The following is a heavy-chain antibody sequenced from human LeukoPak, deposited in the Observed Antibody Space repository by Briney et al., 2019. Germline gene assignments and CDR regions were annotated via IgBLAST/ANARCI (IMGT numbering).Heavy chain of an antibody. CDR3: AKGTTGMAPRGYFDD. D-gene: IGHD5-18*01. Sequence: PGGSLRLSCAASGFAFSTYVMHWVRQAPGKGLEWVAVIWYDGSNKNSADSVKGRFTISRDNSKNTLYLQMNSLRAEDTAVYYCAKGTTGMAPRGYFDDWGQGTLVTVSS. V-gene: IGHV3-33*06. CDR1: GFAFSTYV. J-gene: IGHJ4*02. CDR2: IWYDGSNK.